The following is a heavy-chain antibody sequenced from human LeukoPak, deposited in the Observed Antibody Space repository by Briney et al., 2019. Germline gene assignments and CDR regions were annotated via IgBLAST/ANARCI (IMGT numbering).Heavy chain of an antibody. CDR3: ARDGARISMLRGGLDY. CDR2: ISAYNGKT. CDR1: GYTFLTYG. Sequence: ASVKVSCKASGYTFLTYGISWVRQAPGQGLEWMGWISAYNGKTNYPQKYEGRVTMTTDTYTTTAYMELRSLTSDDTAVYYCARDGARISMLRGGLDYWGQGTLVTVSS. D-gene: IGHD2-8*01. V-gene: IGHV1-18*04. J-gene: IGHJ4*02.